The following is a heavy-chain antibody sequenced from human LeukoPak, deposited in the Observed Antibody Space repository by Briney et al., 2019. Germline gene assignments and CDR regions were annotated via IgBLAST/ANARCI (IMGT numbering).Heavy chain of an antibody. D-gene: IGHD6-19*01. V-gene: IGHV4-34*01. CDR3: ARHSSGWYYFDY. J-gene: IGHJ4*02. CDR2: INHSGST. CDR1: GGSFSGYY. Sequence: SETLSLTCVVYGGSFSGYYWSWIRKPPGKGLEWIGEINHSGSTNYNPSLKSRVTISVDTSKNQFSLKLSSVTAADTAVYYCARHSSGWYYFDYWGQGTLVTVSS.